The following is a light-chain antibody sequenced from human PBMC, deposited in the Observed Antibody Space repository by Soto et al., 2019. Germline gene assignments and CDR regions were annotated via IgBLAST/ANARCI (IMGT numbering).Light chain of an antibody. CDR2: DAS. Sequence: IGLTQSPATLSLSPGERATLSCRASQSVSSYLAWYQQKPGQAPRLLIYDASNRATGIPARFSGSGSGTDFTLTISSLEPEDFAVYYCQQRSNWPRSITFGQGTRLEIK. CDR3: QQRSNWPRSIT. J-gene: IGKJ5*01. CDR1: QSVSSY. V-gene: IGKV3-11*01.